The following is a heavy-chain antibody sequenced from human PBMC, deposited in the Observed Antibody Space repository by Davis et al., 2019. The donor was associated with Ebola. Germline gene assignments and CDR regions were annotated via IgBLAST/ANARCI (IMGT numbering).Heavy chain of an antibody. J-gene: IGHJ4*02. D-gene: IGHD3-9*01. CDR2: IRSNAYGATT. V-gene: IGHV3-49*04. Sequence: GGSLRLSCATSGFTFGGYAMSWVRQAPGKGLEWIALIRSNAYGATTEYAASVRGRFTISRDDSKSIAYLQMNSLKAEDTAVYYCTRTPLYRDWSPFDYWGQGSLVTVSS. CDR1: GFTFGGYA. CDR3: TRTPLYRDWSPFDY.